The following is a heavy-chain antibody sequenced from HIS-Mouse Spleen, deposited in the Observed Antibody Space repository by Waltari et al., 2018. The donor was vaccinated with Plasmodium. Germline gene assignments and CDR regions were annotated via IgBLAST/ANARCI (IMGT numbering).Heavy chain of an antibody. CDR2: IYPGDSDT. CDR3: ARPDSSSGAFDI. CDR1: GYCFTSYW. D-gene: IGHD6-13*01. J-gene: IGHJ3*02. Sequence: EVQLVQSGAGVKKPGEAPKISCKGSGYCFTSYWIGWVRQMPGKVQEWMGIIYPGDSDTRDSPSCQGQVTISADKSISTAYLQWSSLKASDTAMYYCARPDSSSGAFDIWGQGTMVTVSS. V-gene: IGHV5-51*01.